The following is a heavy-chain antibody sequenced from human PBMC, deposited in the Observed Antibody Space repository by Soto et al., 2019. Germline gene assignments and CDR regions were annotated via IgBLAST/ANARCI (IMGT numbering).Heavy chain of an antibody. J-gene: IGHJ2*01. V-gene: IGHV3-30-3*01. CDR1: GFTFSSYA. CDR3: ARDPLWGTAMVLWYFDL. D-gene: IGHD5-18*01. CDR2: ISYDGSTK. Sequence: QVQLVESGGGVVQPGRSLRLSCAASGFTFSSYAMQWVRQAPGKGLEWVAVISYDGSTKYHADSVKVRFTISRDNSKNTLYLQMNSLRAEDTAVYYCARDPLWGTAMVLWYFDLWGRGTLVTVSS.